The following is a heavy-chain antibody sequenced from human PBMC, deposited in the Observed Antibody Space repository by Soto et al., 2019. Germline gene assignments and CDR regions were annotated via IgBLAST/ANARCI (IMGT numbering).Heavy chain of an antibody. J-gene: IGHJ3*02. D-gene: IGHD2-21*02. V-gene: IGHV4-31*03. CDR2: IYYSGST. Sequence: QVQLQESGPGLVKPSQTLSLTCTVSGGSISSGGYYWSWIRQHPGKGLEWIGYIYYSGSTYYNPSHMSRVTISVDTSKNQFSLKLSSVTAADTAVYYCASGSCGDDCYAFDIWGQGTMVTVSS. CDR3: ASGSCGDDCYAFDI. CDR1: GGSISSGGYY.